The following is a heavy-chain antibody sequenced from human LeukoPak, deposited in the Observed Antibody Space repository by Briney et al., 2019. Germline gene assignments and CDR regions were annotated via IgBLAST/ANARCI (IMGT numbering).Heavy chain of an antibody. CDR1: GGSISSYY. V-gene: IGHV4-59*01. CDR2: IYYSGST. J-gene: IGHJ4*02. D-gene: IGHD4-17*01. CDR3: ARGGFNDYGDYLCYFDY. Sequence: PSETLSLTCTVPGGSISSYYWSWIRQPPGKGLEWIGYIYYSGSTNYNPSLKSRVTISVDTSKNLFSLKLSSVTAADTAVYYCARGGFNDYGDYLCYFDYWGQGTLVTVSS.